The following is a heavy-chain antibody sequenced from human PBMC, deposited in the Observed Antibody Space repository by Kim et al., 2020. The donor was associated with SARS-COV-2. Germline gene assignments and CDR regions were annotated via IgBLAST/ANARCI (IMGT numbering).Heavy chain of an antibody. D-gene: IGHD3-10*01. Sequence: DSVTGRFTISRDNAKNTLYLQMNSLRAEDTAVYYCARDTTMVRGVIIPDYWGQGTLVTVSS. J-gene: IGHJ4*02. CDR3: ARDTTMVRGVIIPDY. V-gene: IGHV3-74*01.